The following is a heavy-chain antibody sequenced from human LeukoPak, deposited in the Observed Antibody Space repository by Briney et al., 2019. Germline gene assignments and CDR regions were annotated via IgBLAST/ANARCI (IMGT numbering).Heavy chain of an antibody. CDR3: ARSPHILTGENFDY. CDR1: GYTFTSYY. J-gene: IGHJ4*02. CDR2: INLKSGGT. D-gene: IGHD3-9*01. Sequence: ASVKVSCKASGYTFTSYYMHWVRQAPGQGLEWMGWINLKSGGTNYAQKFQGRVTMTRDTSISTAYMELSRLRSDDTAVYYCARSPHILTGENFDYWGQGTLVTVSS. V-gene: IGHV1-2*02.